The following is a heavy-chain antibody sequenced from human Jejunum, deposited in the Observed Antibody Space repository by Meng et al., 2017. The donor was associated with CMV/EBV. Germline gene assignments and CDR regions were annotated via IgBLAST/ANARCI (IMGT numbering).Heavy chain of an antibody. CDR3: AHFVGGYYPSRPDY. Sequence: QITLKEAGPTLVKPPQTLMLTCAFVGLSSISSGVGVGWIRQPPGKALEWLALIYWDDDKRYSPSLRSRLTITKGTSKNEVVLTMTNMDPVDTGTYYCAHFVGGYYPSRPDYWGQGTLVTVSS. CDR2: IYWDDDK. V-gene: IGHV2-5*02. D-gene: IGHD1-26*01. CDR1: GLSSISSGVG. J-gene: IGHJ4*02.